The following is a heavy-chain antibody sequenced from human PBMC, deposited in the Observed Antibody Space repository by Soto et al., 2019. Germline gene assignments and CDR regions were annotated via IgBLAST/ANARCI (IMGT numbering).Heavy chain of an antibody. D-gene: IGHD6-19*01. CDR3: ARHPPIAVAAIDY. CDR1: GGSISSSSYY. Sequence: QLQLQESGPGLVKPSETLSLTCTVSGGSISSSSYYWGWIRQPPGKGLEWIGTIYYSGSTYYNPSLKSRVTIAVDTSKNQFSLKLSSVTAADPAVYYCARHPPIAVAAIDYWGQGTLVTVSS. V-gene: IGHV4-39*01. CDR2: IYYSGST. J-gene: IGHJ4*02.